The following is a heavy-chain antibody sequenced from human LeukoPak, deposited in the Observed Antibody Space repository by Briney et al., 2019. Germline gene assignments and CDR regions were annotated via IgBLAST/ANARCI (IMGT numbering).Heavy chain of an antibody. Sequence: SETLSLTCTVSGGSISSYYWSWIRQPPGKGLEWIGYIYYSGSTNYNPSLKSRVTISVDTSKNQFSLKLSSVTAADTAVYYCARDGDYSAEYFQHWGQGTLVTASS. V-gene: IGHV4-59*01. CDR2: IYYSGST. CDR3: ARDGDYSAEYFQH. D-gene: IGHD3-10*01. J-gene: IGHJ1*01. CDR1: GGSISSYY.